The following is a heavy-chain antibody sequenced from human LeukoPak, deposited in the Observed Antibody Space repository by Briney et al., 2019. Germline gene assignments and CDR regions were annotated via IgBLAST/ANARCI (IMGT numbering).Heavy chain of an antibody. V-gene: IGHV1-2*02. J-gene: IGHJ4*02. D-gene: IGHD3-3*01. Sequence: ASVKVSCKASGYTFTGYYMHWVRQAPGQGLEWMGWINPNSGGTNYAQKFQGRVTMTRDTSISTAYMELSRLRSDDTAVYYCARDSGSSITIFGVVPYYFDYWGQGTLVTVSS. CDR3: ARDSGSSITIFGVVPYYFDY. CDR2: INPNSGGT. CDR1: GYTFTGYY.